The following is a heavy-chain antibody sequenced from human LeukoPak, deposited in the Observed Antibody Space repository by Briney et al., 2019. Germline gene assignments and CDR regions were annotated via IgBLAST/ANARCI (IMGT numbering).Heavy chain of an antibody. D-gene: IGHD3-10*01. Sequence: ASETLSLTCAVSGGSFSGYYWSWIRQPPGKGLQWIGEINHSGSTNYNPSLKSRVTISVDTSKNQFSLKLSSVTAAGTAVYYCARGRVKAGPTEYYYGSGSRRWFDPWGQGTLVTVSS. V-gene: IGHV4-34*01. CDR3: ARGRVKAGPTEYYYGSGSRRWFDP. J-gene: IGHJ5*02. CDR2: INHSGST. CDR1: GGSFSGYY.